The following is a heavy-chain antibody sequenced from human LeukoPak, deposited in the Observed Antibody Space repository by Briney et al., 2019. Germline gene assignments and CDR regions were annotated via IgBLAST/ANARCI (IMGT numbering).Heavy chain of an antibody. J-gene: IGHJ4*02. CDR2: IWYDGSNK. CDR3: AREYGRAPGGSDYFDY. CDR1: GFTFSSYG. D-gene: IGHD1-26*01. Sequence: GRSLRLSCAASGFTFSSYGMHWVRQAPGKGLEWVAVIWYDGSNKYYADSGKGRFTISRDNSKNTLYLQMNSLRAEDTAVYYCAREYGRAPGGSDYFDYWGQGTLVTVSS. V-gene: IGHV3-33*01.